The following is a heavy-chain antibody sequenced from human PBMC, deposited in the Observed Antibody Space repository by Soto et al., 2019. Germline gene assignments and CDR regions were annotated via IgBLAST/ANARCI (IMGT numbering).Heavy chain of an antibody. Sequence: EVQLVESGGGLVKPGGSLRLSCAASGFTFSSYSMNWVRQAPGKGLEWVSSISSSSSYIYYADSVKGRFTISRDNAKNSLYLQMNSLRAEDTAVYYCARVPDTDEIVVVTAIPGWFDPWGQGTLVTVSS. CDR1: GFTFSSYS. D-gene: IGHD2-21*02. CDR2: ISSSSSYI. J-gene: IGHJ5*02. CDR3: ARVPDTDEIVVVTAIPGWFDP. V-gene: IGHV3-21*01.